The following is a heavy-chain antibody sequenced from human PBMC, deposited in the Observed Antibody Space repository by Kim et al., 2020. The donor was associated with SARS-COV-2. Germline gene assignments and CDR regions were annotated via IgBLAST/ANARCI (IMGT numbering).Heavy chain of an antibody. V-gene: IGHV4-31*03. D-gene: IGHD5-12*01. J-gene: IGHJ4*02. CDR1: GASISSGGYY. CDR3: VRGRRDGYNYFDY. Sequence: SETLSLTCTVSGASISSGGYYWSWIRQHQGKGLEWIAYIDYSGSTDDNPSVKSRLIISLDKSKNQISLKLSFVTAADTAVYYCVRGRRDGYNYFDYWGQGTLVTVSS. CDR2: IDYSGST.